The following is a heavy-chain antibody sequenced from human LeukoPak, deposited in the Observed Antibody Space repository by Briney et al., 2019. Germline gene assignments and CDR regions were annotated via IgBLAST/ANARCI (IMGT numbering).Heavy chain of an antibody. Sequence: SVKVSCKASGGTFSSYAISWVRQAPGQGLEWMGGIIPILGTANYAQKFQGRVTITTDESTSTAYMELSSLRSGDTAMYYCARAPSSSGSYGSFDYWGQGTLVTVSS. CDR3: ARAPSSSGSYGSFDY. J-gene: IGHJ4*02. CDR1: GGTFSSYA. CDR2: IIPILGTA. D-gene: IGHD1-26*01. V-gene: IGHV1-69*05.